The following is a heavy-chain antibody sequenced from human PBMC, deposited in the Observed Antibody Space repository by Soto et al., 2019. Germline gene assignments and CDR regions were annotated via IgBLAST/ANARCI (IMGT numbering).Heavy chain of an antibody. D-gene: IGHD6-13*01. CDR1: GDSISSYY. CDR2: IYYSGST. Sequence: PSETLSLTCAVSGDSISSYYWSWIRQPPGKGLEWIGYIYYSGSTNYNPSLKSRVTISVDTSKNQFSLKLSSVTAADTAVYYCARDRKDSSSWTDAFDIWGQGTMVTVSS. CDR3: ARDRKDSSSWTDAFDI. J-gene: IGHJ3*02. V-gene: IGHV4-59*01.